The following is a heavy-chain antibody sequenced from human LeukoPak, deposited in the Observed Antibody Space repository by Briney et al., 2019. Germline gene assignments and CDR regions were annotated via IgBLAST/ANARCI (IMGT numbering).Heavy chain of an antibody. V-gene: IGHV3-21*01. CDR3: AREDILTGYYHYYFDY. D-gene: IGHD3-9*01. J-gene: IGHJ4*02. CDR2: ISSSSSYI. CDR1: GFTFSSYS. Sequence: GGSLRLSCAASGFTFSSYSMNWVRQAPWKGLEWVSSISSSSSYIYYADSVKGRFTISRDNAKNSLYLQMNSLRAEDTAVYYCAREDILTGYYHYYFDYWGQGTLVTVSS.